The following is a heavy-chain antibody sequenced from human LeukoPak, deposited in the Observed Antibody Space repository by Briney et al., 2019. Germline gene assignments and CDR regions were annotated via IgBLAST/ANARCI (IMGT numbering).Heavy chain of an antibody. CDR1: GYTFTGYY. CDR2: INPNSGGT. V-gene: IGHV1-2*02. CDR3: ARLESMISDY. Sequence: ASVKVSCKASGYTFTGYYMHWVRQAPGQGLEWMGWINPNSGGTNYAQKFQGRVTMTRDTSISTAYMGLSRPRSDDTAVYYCARLESMISDYWGQGTLVTVSS. D-gene: IGHD3-22*01. J-gene: IGHJ4*02.